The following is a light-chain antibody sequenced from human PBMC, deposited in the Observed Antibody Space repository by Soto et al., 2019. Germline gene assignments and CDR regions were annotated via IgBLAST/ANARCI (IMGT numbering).Light chain of an antibody. Sequence: EIVLTQSPGTLSLSPGERATLSCRASQSVSSSYLAWYRQKPGQAPRLLIYGASGRATGIPDRFSGRGAGKDFAHYISRLEPEDFAVYYCQKYGSATLFTFEAGTKVDIK. CDR2: GAS. CDR1: QSVSSSY. J-gene: IGKJ3*01. CDR3: QKYGSATLFT. V-gene: IGKV3-20*01.